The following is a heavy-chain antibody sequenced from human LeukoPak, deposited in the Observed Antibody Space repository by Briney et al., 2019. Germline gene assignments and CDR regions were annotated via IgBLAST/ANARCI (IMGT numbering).Heavy chain of an antibody. V-gene: IGHV1-69*05. J-gene: IGHJ4*02. CDR1: GGTFSSYA. CDR3: AREVSPTYYDSSGYYYGELDY. D-gene: IGHD3-22*01. CDR2: IIPIFGTA. Sequence: SVKVSCKASGGTFSSYAISWVRQAPGQGLEWMGGIIPIFGTANYAQKFQGRVTITTDESTSTAYMELSSPRSEDTAVYYCAREVSPTYYDSSGYYYGELDYWGQGTLVTVSS.